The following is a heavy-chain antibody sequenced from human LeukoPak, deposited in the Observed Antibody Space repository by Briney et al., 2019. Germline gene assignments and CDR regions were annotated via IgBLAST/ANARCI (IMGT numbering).Heavy chain of an antibody. CDR2: IIPIFGTA. V-gene: IGHV1-69*05. J-gene: IGHJ4*02. CDR3: ARAQLSSSKAYGLFDY. Sequence: SVKVSCKASGYSFIAYHIHWVRQAPGQGLEWMGGIIPIFGTANYAQKFQGRVTITTDESTSTAYMELSSLRSEDTAVYYCARAQLSSSKAYGLFDYWGQGTLVTVSS. D-gene: IGHD6-6*01. CDR1: GYSFIAYH.